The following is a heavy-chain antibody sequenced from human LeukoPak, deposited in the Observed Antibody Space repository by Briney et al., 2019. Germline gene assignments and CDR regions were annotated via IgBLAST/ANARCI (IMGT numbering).Heavy chain of an antibody. J-gene: IGHJ4*02. CDR1: GFTFSAYA. D-gene: IGHD4-11*01. CDR3: AKDLSPVDYRHDY. CDR2: ISGSGGST. Sequence: GGSLRVSCAASGFTFSAYAMSWVRQAPGKGLEWVSGISGSGGSTYYADSVRGRFTISRDNSKNTVYLQMNSLRVEDTALYYCAKDLSPVDYRHDYWGQGTLVTGSS. V-gene: IGHV3-23*01.